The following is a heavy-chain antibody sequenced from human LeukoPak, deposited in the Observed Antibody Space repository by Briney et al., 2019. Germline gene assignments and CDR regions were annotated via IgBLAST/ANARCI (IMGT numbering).Heavy chain of an antibody. Sequence: ASVKVSCKASGYTFTSYDINWVRQAPGQGLEWMGGIIPIFGTANYAQKFQGRVTITTDESTSTAYMELSSLRSEDTAVYYCARVGGYYDSSGYPGYFDYWGQGTLVTVSS. D-gene: IGHD3-22*01. J-gene: IGHJ4*02. CDR3: ARVGGYYDSSGYPGYFDY. V-gene: IGHV1-69*05. CDR1: GYTFTSYD. CDR2: IIPIFGTA.